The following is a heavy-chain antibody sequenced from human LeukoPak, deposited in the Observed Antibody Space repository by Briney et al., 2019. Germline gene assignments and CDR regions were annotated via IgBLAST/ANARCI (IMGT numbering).Heavy chain of an antibody. CDR1: GFIFSGSW. V-gene: IGHV3-7*03. CDR2: IKKDGSEK. CDR3: APRGIRLWFDY. J-gene: IGHJ4*02. Sequence: GGSLRLSCTASGFIFSGSWMAWIRQAPGKGLEWVAIIKKDGSEKYYVDSMKGRFTISRDNAKNSLFLQMNSLRAEDTAVYYCAPRGIRLWFDYWGQGTLVTVSS. D-gene: IGHD4/OR15-4a*01.